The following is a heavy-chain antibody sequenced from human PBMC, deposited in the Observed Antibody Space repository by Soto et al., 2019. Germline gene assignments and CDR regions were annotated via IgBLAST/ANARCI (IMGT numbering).Heavy chain of an antibody. Sequence: QVQLVQSGAEVKKPGSSVKVSCKASGGTFSSYAISWVRQAPGQGLEWMGGIIPIFGTANYAQKFQGRVTITADESTSRAYMELSSLRSEDTAVYYCARDQHPEWLLLGSHAFDIWGQGTMVTVSS. V-gene: IGHV1-69*01. CDR1: GGTFSSYA. J-gene: IGHJ3*02. D-gene: IGHD3-22*01. CDR2: IIPIFGTA. CDR3: ARDQHPEWLLLGSHAFDI.